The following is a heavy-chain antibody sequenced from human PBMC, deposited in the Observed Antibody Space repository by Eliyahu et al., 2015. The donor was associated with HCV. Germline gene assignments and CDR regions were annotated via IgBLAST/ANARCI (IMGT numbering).Heavy chain of an antibody. J-gene: IGHJ4*02. V-gene: IGHV3-15*07. CDR1: GLIIRNAW. Sequence: EVQLVESGGGLVKPGGSLRLSCAASGLIIRNAWMNWVRQAPGKGLEWVGRIKAVSDGGTTDHAAPVKGRFTISRDDSKNTVYLQMNSLETEDTAVYYCETDYDRSGYWGQGTLVTVSS. CDR2: IKAVSDGGTT. CDR3: ETDYDRSGY. D-gene: IGHD3-22*01.